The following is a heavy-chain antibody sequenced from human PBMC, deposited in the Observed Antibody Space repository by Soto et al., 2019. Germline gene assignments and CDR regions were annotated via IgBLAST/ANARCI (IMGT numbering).Heavy chain of an antibody. V-gene: IGHV5-51*01. CDR1: GYAFSSYW. J-gene: IGHJ5*02. CDR2: IYPGDSET. D-gene: IGHD2-2*01. CDR3: ARRYCNTTICDPWLDT. Sequence: GESLKISCTAIGYAFSSYWIAWVRQMPGKGLEWMGIIYPGDSETRYSPSFQGQVTISADKSITTAYLQWNSLKASDTATYCCARRYCNTTICDPWLDTWGQGTLVTV.